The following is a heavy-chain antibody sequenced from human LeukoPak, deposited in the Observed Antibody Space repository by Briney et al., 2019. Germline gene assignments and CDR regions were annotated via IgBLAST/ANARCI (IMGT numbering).Heavy chain of an antibody. Sequence: ASVKVSCKAPGYTFTGYYMHWVRQAPGQGLEWRGWINPNSVGTNYAQKFQGRVTMTRDTPISTAYMELSRLRSDDTAVYYCAGGRWLPLDWGQGTMVTVCS. J-gene: IGHJ4*02. V-gene: IGHV1-2*02. CDR1: GYTFTGYY. CDR2: INPNSVGT. D-gene: IGHD5-24*01. CDR3: AGGRWLPLD.